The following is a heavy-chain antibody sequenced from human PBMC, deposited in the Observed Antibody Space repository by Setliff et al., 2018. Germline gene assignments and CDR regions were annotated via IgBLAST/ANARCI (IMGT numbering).Heavy chain of an antibody. J-gene: IGHJ4*02. CDR1: GYNFITFG. CDR2: ISPYNGNT. D-gene: IGHD5-12*01. Sequence: GASVKVSCKTSGYNFITFGISWVRQAPGQGLEWMGRISPYNGNTDYAEKFQDRITLTTDSSTSTVYMELKSLTFDDTGVFFCARGGGPNVVVTINFDLWGQGTLVTVSS. CDR3: ARGGGPNVVVTINFDL. V-gene: IGHV1-18*04.